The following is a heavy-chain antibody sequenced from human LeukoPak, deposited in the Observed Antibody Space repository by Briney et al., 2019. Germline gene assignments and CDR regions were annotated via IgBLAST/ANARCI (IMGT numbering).Heavy chain of an antibody. CDR3: ARDPPFIIGTTFFDY. J-gene: IGHJ4*02. CDR1: GFTFSTYA. V-gene: IGHV3-23*01. CDR2: ISATGGTT. D-gene: IGHD1-20*01. Sequence: GGSLRLSCAASGFTFSTYAMSWVRQAPGKGLEWVSAISATGGTTYYADSVKGRFTISRDNAKNSLYLQMNSLRAEDTAVYYCARDPPFIIGTTFFDYWGQGTLVTVSS.